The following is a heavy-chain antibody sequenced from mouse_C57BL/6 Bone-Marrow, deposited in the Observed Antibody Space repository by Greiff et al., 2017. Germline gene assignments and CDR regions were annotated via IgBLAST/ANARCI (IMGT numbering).Heavy chain of an antibody. Sequence: QVQLQQPGAELVKPGASVKLSCKASGYTFTSYWMHWVKQRPGRGLEWIGRIDPNSGGTKYNEKFKSKAKLTVDKPSSTAYMQLSSLTSEDAAVYYCARSKDGYYLRLDYWGQGTPLTVSS. J-gene: IGHJ2*01. CDR1: GYTFTSYW. V-gene: IGHV1-72*01. CDR2: IDPNSGGT. D-gene: IGHD2-3*01. CDR3: ARSKDGYYLRLDY.